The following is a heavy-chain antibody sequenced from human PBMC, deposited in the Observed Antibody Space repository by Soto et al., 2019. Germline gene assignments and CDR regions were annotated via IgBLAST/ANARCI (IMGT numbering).Heavy chain of an antibody. CDR3: ARENGHCSSTTCQGSSRFDY. CDR2: ISYDGSNK. D-gene: IGHD2-2*03. CDR1: GFTFSSYA. J-gene: IGHJ4*02. V-gene: IGHV3-30-3*01. Sequence: GGSLRLSCAASGFTFSSYAMHWVRQAPGKGLEWVAVISYDGSNKFYADSVKGRFTISRDNSKNTLYLQINSLRPEDTAVYYCARENGHCSSTTCQGSSRFDYWGQGTLVTVSS.